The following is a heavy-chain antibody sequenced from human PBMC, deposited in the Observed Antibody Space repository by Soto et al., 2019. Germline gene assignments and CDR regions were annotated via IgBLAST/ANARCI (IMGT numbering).Heavy chain of an antibody. CDR3: VKSLGFCSSSSCSRDYYYYYGMDV. J-gene: IGHJ6*02. Sequence: QVQLVESGGGVVQPGRSLRLSCAASGFTFSSYGMHWVRQAPGKGLEWVTLISYDGGNKYYSDSVKGRFSISRDNSRNTLYLQMNGLGPEDAAVYYCVKSLGFCSSSSCSRDYYYYYGMDVWGQGTTVTVSS. CDR2: ISYDGGNK. V-gene: IGHV3-30*18. D-gene: IGHD2-2*01. CDR1: GFTFSSYG.